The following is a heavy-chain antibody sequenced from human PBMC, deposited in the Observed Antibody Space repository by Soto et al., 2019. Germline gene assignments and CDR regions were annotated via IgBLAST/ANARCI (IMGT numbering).Heavy chain of an antibody. CDR1: GFTFSSYS. CDR3: ARDQDLYYFDY. J-gene: IGHJ4*02. V-gene: IGHV3-21*01. Sequence: EVQLVESGGGLVKPGGSLRLSCAASGFTFSSYSMNWVRQAPGKGLEWVSSISSSSGYIYYADSVKGRLTISRDNAKNSLYLQMNSLRAEDTAVYYCARDQDLYYFDYWGQGTLVTVSS. CDR2: ISSSSGYI.